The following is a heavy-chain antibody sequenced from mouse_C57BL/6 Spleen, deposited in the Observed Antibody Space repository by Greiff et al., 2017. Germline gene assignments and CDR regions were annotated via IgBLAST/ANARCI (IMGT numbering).Heavy chain of an antibody. CDR1: GFTFSSYA. CDR3: AREGSYGNFYFDD. Sequence: DVMLVESGGGLVKPGGSLKLSCAASGFTFSSYAMSWVRQTPEKRLEWVATISDGGSYTYYPDNVKGRFTISRDNAKNNLYLQMSHLKSEDTAMYYCAREGSYGNFYFDDWGQGTTLTVSS. J-gene: IGHJ2*01. CDR2: ISDGGSYT. V-gene: IGHV5-4*01. D-gene: IGHD2-1*01.